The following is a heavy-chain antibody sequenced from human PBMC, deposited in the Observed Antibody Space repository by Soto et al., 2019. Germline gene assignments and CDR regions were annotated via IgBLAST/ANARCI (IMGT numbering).Heavy chain of an antibody. CDR1: GGSINSYY. Sequence: SETLSLTSIVSGGSINSYYWSWIRQPPGKGLEWIGYIYYSGSTNYNPSLKSRVTISVDTSKNQFSLNLNSVTAADTAVYYCARDSRLGFTDYWGQGTLVTVSS. D-gene: IGHD3-16*01. CDR3: ARDSRLGFTDY. V-gene: IGHV4-59*01. J-gene: IGHJ4*02. CDR2: IYYSGST.